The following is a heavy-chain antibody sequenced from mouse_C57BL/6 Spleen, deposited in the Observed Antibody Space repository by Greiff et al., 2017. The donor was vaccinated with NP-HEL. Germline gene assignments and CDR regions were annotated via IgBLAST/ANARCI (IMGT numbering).Heavy chain of an antibody. CDR2: ISSGGDYI. V-gene: IGHV5-9-1*02. J-gene: IGHJ3*01. D-gene: IGHD1-1*01. Sequence: EVQGVESGEGLVKPGGSLKLSCAASGFTFSSYAMSWVRQTPEKRLEWVAYISSGGDYIYYADTVKGRYTISRDNARNTLYLKMSSLKSEDTAMYYCTREYYYYGSRGSAWFAYWGQGTLVTVSA. CDR1: GFTFSSYA. CDR3: TREYYYYGSRGSAWFAY.